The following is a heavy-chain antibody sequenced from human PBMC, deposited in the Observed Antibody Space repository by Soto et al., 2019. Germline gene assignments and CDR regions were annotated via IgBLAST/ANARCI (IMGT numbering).Heavy chain of an antibody. Sequence: QVQLVQSGAEVKEPGSSVKVSCQASGGTFSCYALSWVRQAPGQGLEWMGGIIPLFRTPDYAQKFQGRVTITADESTSTAYMELSSLRSEDTAIYYCARDNGRPQLGGNYYYITDVWGQGTTITVSS. V-gene: IGHV1-69*12. CDR3: ARDNGRPQLGGNYYYITDV. CDR1: GGTFSCYA. D-gene: IGHD3-3*02. CDR2: IIPLFRTP. J-gene: IGHJ6*02.